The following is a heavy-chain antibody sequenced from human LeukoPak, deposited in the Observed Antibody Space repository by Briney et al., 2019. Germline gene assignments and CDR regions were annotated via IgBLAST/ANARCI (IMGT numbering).Heavy chain of an antibody. V-gene: IGHV3-21*01. CDR1: GFTFSSYS. D-gene: IGHD6-19*01. Sequence: GGSLRLSCTASGFTFSSYSLNWVRQAPGKGLEWVSSVSTGSNYIYYADSVKGRFTISRDNDKNSLYLQMNSLRVEDTAVYYCARVGGIAVAGHVGYFDYWGQGTLVTVSS. CDR3: ARVGGIAVAGHVGYFDY. J-gene: IGHJ4*02. CDR2: VSTGSNYI.